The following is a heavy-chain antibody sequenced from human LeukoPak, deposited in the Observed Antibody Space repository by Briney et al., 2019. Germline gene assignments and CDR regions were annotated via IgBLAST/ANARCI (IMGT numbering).Heavy chain of an antibody. Sequence: GGSLRLSCAASGFTFDDYGMSWVRQAPGKGLEWVSGINWDGGSTGYADSVKGRFTISRDNAKNSLYLQMNSLRAEDTALYYCARDSISHDAFDIWGQGTMVTVSS. CDR2: INWDGGST. V-gene: IGHV3-20*04. D-gene: IGHD2-2*01. J-gene: IGHJ3*02. CDR1: GFTFDDYG. CDR3: ARDSISHDAFDI.